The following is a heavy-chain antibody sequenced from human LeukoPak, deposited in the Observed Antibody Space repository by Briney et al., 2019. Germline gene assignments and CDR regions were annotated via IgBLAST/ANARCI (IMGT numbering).Heavy chain of an antibody. V-gene: IGHV4-4*07. CDR1: GDSISGFY. CDR2: IFPGGST. J-gene: IGHJ4*02. Sequence: PSETLSLTCTVSGDSISGFYWTWIRQPAGKGLEWVGCIFPGGSTSYNPSLNSRVTLSVDTSKNQFSLKLTFVTAADTAVYYCAREAGEEPDYWGQGVLVTVSS. CDR3: AREAGEEPDY. D-gene: IGHD1-14*01.